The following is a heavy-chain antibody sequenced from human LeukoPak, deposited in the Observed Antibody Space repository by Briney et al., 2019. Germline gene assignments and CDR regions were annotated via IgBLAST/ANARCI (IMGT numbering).Heavy chain of an antibody. D-gene: IGHD5-12*01. V-gene: IGHV1-2*02. J-gene: IGHJ4*02. CDR3: AEDRAVATIGGIDY. Sequence: ASVKVSCKASGYTFTGYYMHWVRQAPGQGLEWMGWINPNSGGTNYAQKFQGRVTMTRDTSISTVYMELSRLRSDDTAVYYCAEDRAVATIGGIDYWGQGTLVTVSS. CDR1: GYTFTGYY. CDR2: INPNSGGT.